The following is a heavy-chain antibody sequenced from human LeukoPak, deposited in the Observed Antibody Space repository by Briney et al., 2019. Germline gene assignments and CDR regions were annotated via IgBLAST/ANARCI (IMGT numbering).Heavy chain of an antibody. D-gene: IGHD2-15*01. J-gene: IGHJ3*02. V-gene: IGHV4-4*07. Sequence: SETLSLICTVSGGSISTYYWSWIRQPAGKGLEWIGRIYTSGSTNYNPSLKSRVTMSVDTSKNQFSLKLSSVTAADTAMYYCARGYCSGDTCLNDLFGIWGQGTMVTVSS. CDR3: ARGYCSGDTCLNDLFGI. CDR1: GGSISTYY. CDR2: IYTSGST.